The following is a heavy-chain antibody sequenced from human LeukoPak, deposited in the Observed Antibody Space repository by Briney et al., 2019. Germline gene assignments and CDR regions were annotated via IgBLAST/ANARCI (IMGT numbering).Heavy chain of an antibody. V-gene: IGHV3-64*02. CDR2: TDSNGGRT. Sequence: AGGSLRLSCVAFGFTFSTCPMHWVRQAPGKGLELVSSTDSNGGRTYYADSMKGRFTMSRDNSKNTVYLQMNSLRAEDTAVYYCAKSIVRLGQLDPFDYWGQGTLVTVSS. J-gene: IGHJ4*02. CDR1: GFTFSTCP. D-gene: IGHD6-13*01. CDR3: AKSIVRLGQLDPFDY.